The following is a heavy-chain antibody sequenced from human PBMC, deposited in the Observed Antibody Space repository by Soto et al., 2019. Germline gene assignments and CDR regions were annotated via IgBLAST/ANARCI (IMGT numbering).Heavy chain of an antibody. V-gene: IGHV4-30-4*01. Sequence: SETLSLTCTVSGGSTSSDNYWSWIRQPPGKGLEWIGHISYSGNTDYNPSLKSRLAISIGTSKNQFSLMLCSVTAAYSAVYFCAREGGESSDGLYYFDSWGQGSLVTVSS. CDR1: GGSTSSDNY. CDR3: AREGGESSDGLYYFDS. D-gene: IGHD3-16*01. J-gene: IGHJ4*02. CDR2: ISYSGNT.